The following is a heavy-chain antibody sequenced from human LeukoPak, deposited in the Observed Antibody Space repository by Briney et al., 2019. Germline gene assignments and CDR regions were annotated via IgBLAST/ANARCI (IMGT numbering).Heavy chain of an antibody. CDR2: IYTSGST. V-gene: IGHV4-61*02. Sequence: SETLSLTCTVSGGSISSGSYYWSWIRQPAGKGLEWIGRIYTSGSTNYNPSLKSRVIISVDTSKNQFSLKLSSVTAADTAVYYCARDSSGWYYFDYWGQGTLVTVSS. D-gene: IGHD6-19*01. J-gene: IGHJ4*02. CDR1: GGSISSGSYY. CDR3: ARDSSGWYYFDY.